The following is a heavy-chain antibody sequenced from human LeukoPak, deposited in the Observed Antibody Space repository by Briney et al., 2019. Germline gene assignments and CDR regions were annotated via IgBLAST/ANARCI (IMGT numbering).Heavy chain of an antibody. Sequence: GGSLRLSCAASGFTFSSYAMSWVRQAPGKGLECVSAISGRGGSTYYAASVKGGFTISRDNSKNTLYLQMNSLRAEDTAVYYCAKAPHYDSSGYTYFDYWGQGTLVTVSS. D-gene: IGHD3-22*01. CDR1: GFTFSSYA. V-gene: IGHV3-23*01. CDR3: AKAPHYDSSGYTYFDY. CDR2: ISGRGGST. J-gene: IGHJ4*02.